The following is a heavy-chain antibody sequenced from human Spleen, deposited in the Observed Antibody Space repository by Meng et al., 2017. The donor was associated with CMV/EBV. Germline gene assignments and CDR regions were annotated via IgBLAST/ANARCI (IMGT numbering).Heavy chain of an antibody. CDR3: ARCLKVSGIQLWPTIEERITMVRGVDYYYYGMDV. D-gene: IGHD3-10*01. V-gene: IGHV1-69*05. J-gene: IGHJ6*02. CDR1: GGTFSSYA. CDR2: IIPIFGTA. Sequence: SVKVSCKASGGTFSSYAISWVRQAPGQGLEWMGGIIPIFGTANYARKFQGRVTITTDESTSTAYMELSSLRSEDTAVYYCARCLKVSGIQLWPTIEERITMVRGVDYYYYGMDVWGQGTTVTVSS.